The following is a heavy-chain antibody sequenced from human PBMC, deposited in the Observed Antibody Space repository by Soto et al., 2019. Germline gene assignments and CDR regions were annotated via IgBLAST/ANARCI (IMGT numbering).Heavy chain of an antibody. CDR1: GGSISTSNW. Sequence: ETLSLTCAVSGGSISTSNWWTWVRQPPGKGLEWIGEIYHSGSTNYNPSLKSRVTMSLDKSKDQFSLSLTSVTAADTAMYYCATYPPDSSGYFLLYWGQGTLVTVSS. V-gene: IGHV4-4*02. J-gene: IGHJ4*02. CDR2: IYHSGST. CDR3: ATYPPDSSGYFLLY. D-gene: IGHD3-22*01.